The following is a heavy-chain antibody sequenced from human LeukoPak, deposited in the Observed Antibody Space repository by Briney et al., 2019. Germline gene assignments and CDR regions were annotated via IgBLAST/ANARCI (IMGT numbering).Heavy chain of an antibody. Sequence: WGSLRLSCEASGFPFSSYAMTWGRQAPGKGLEWGGHIKKKDDGGATDYAAPVKGRFPISRDDSKAALYLQLNRLQTEDTAVYYCTTVQQWLAQALGYWGQGTLVTVSS. J-gene: IGHJ4*02. CDR1: GFPFSSYA. D-gene: IGHD6-19*01. CDR3: TTVQQWLAQALGY. CDR2: IKKKDDGGAT. V-gene: IGHV3-15*01.